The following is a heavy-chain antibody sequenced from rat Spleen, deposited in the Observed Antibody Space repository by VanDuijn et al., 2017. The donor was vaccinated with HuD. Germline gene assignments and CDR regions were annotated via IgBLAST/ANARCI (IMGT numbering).Heavy chain of an antibody. V-gene: IGHV2-45*01. J-gene: IGHJ4*01. CDR3: ARSHYPGITTGVMDA. D-gene: IGHD1-4*01. CDR2: MWSGGST. CDR1: GFSLTSYN. Sequence: QVQLKESGPGLVQPSETLSLTCTVSGFSLTSYNVHWVRQPPGKGLEWMGVMWSGGSTDYNSALKSRLSISRDTSKNQVFLKMNSLQSEDTTTYYCARSHYPGITTGVMDAWGQGASVTVSS.